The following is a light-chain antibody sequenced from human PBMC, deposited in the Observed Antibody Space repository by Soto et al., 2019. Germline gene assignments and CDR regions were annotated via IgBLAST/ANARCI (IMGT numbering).Light chain of an antibody. CDR2: GAS. CDR1: QIVNSNY. Sequence: EVVLTQSPGTLSLSPWERATLSCRASQIVNSNYLAWYQHKPGQSPRFLIYGASRRAAGIPDRFSGSGAGTDFTLTISRLEPEDVAIYYCQQYSQSQITFGQGTRLEIK. CDR3: QQYSQSQIT. J-gene: IGKJ5*01. V-gene: IGKV3-20*01.